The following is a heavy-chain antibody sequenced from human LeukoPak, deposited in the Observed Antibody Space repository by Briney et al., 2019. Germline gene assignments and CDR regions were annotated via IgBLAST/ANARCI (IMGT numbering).Heavy chain of an antibody. CDR3: ARASGDDNHYYYFDY. V-gene: IGHV1-46*01. Sequence: GASVKVSCKASGYTFTSYYMHWVRQAPGQGLEWMGIINPSGGSTSYAQKFQGRVTMTRDMSTSTVYMELSSLRSEDTAVYYCARASGDDNHYYYFDYWGQGTLVTVSS. CDR2: INPSGGST. J-gene: IGHJ4*02. D-gene: IGHD7-27*01. CDR1: GYTFTSYY.